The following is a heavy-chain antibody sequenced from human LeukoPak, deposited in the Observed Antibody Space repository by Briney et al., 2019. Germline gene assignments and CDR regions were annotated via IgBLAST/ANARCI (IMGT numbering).Heavy chain of an antibody. CDR3: AKKRIAAAGKPDFDY. CDR2: ISGSGGIT. Sequence: GGSLRLSCAASGFTFSSYAMSWVRQAPGKGLEWVSLISGSGGITYYADSVKGRFTISRDNPKNTLYLQMNSLRAEDTAVYYCAKKRIAAAGKPDFDYWGQGTLVTVSS. J-gene: IGHJ4*02. V-gene: IGHV3-23*01. D-gene: IGHD6-13*01. CDR1: GFTFSSYA.